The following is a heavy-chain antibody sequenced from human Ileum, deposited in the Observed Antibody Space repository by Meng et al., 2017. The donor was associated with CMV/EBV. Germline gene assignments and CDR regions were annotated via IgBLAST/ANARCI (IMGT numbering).Heavy chain of an antibody. D-gene: IGHD4-17*01. Sequence: VQLVETGGGLIQPGGSLRLACAASVFPFGAYYMPWGRQAPGKGLGWVSYITGSGDIIYYADSVKGLFTISRDNAKSSLYLEINSLRAEDTAVYYCARGNYGFDYWGQGTLVTVSS. V-gene: IGHV3-11*01. J-gene: IGHJ4*02. CDR3: ARGNYGFDY. CDR1: VFPFGAYY. CDR2: ITGSGDII.